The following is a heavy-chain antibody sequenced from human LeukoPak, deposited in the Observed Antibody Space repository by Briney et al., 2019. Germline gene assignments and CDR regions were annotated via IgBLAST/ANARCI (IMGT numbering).Heavy chain of an antibody. CDR1: GDPIGSSNNY. CDR2: IYSGST. J-gene: IGHJ4*02. V-gene: IGHV4-39*01. CDR3: ARRGITYSSSFFAY. D-gene: IGHD6-13*01. Sequence: SETLSLTCTVSGDPIGSSNNYWAWVRQPPGKGLEWLGSIYSGSTYYNPSLKSRVTISVDTSRNQFSLNLYSVTAADTATYYCARRGITYSSSFFAYWGQGTLVTVSS.